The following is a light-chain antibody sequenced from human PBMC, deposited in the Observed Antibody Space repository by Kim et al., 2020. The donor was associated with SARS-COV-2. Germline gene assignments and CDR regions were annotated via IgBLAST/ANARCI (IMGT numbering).Light chain of an antibody. CDR1: QSVGGNY. V-gene: IGKV3-20*01. CDR3: QHYDASLFA. CDR2: AAS. J-gene: IGKJ5*01. Sequence: LLLTQSPGTLSLSPGERATLSCRASQSVGGNYLSWSQQKPGQPPRRLIYAASTRATGIPDRFSGSGSGTDFALTISRLEPEDFAVYFCQHYDASLFAFGQGTRLEIK.